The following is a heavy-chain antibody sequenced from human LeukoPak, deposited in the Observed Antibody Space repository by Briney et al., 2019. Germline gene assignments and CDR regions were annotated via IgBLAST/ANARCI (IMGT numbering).Heavy chain of an antibody. Sequence: GESLKISCKGSGYSFTSYWIGWVRQMPGKGLEWMGIIYPGDSDTRYSPSFQGQVTISADKSISTAYLQWSSLKASDTAMYYCARSRYSSGWYNPPFDYWGQGTLVTVSS. D-gene: IGHD6-19*01. CDR2: IYPGDSDT. J-gene: IGHJ4*02. CDR1: GYSFTSYW. V-gene: IGHV5-51*01. CDR3: ARSRYSSGWYNPPFDY.